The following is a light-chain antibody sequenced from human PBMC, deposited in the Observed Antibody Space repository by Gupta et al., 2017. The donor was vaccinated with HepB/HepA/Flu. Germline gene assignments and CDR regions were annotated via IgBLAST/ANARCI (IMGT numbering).Light chain of an antibody. V-gene: IGLV2-14*03. Sequence: ALSPPAAVPGSPGHSTAIPCLWTSSDVGGYDFVSCYQQQPGKAPQLMIYDVSNRPSVVSNRFSGYKSGNTASLTISGLQAEDEADYYCSSYVRSNNRVFGGGTKLTVL. CDR3: SSYVRSNNRV. CDR2: DVS. CDR1: SSDVGGYDF. J-gene: IGLJ3*02.